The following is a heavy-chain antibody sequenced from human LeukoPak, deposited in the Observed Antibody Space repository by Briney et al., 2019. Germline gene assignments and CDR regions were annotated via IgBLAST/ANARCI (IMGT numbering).Heavy chain of an antibody. CDR2: IYSGGST. CDR1: GFTVSSNY. J-gene: IGHJ6*03. D-gene: IGHD6-6*01. V-gene: IGHV3-53*01. Sequence: PGGSLRLSCAASGFTVSSNYMSWVRQAPGKGLEWVSVIYSGGSTYYADSVKGRFTISRDNSKNTLYLQMNSLRAEDTAVYYCARGAGDRAARLPYYYYYMDVWGKGTTVTVSS. CDR3: ARGAGDRAARLPYYYYYMDV.